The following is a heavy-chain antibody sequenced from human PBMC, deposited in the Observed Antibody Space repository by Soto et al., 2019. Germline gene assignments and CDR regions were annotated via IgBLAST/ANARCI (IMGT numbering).Heavy chain of an antibody. CDR2: IYHSGNT. CDR3: ARVGISSSDAFDI. Sequence: SETLSLTCSVSGGSISSGGYYWSWIRQLPGKDLEWIGYIYHSGNTYYNSSLKSRLTISVDTSKNQFSLKLTSVTAADTAVYYCARVGISSSDAFDIWGEGTMGTV. CDR1: GGSISSGGYY. V-gene: IGHV4-31*03. J-gene: IGHJ3*02. D-gene: IGHD6-6*01.